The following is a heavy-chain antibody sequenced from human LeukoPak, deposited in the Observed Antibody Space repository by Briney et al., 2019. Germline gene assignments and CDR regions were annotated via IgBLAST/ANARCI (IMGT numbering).Heavy chain of an antibody. Sequence: KPSETLSLTCTVSGDSISTYYWSWIRQPPGKRLEWIGYIYFSGTTNYNPSLKSRVTISVDTSKNQFSLRLSSVTAADTAVYYCARHGPLYDIWSAQFYFDYWGQGTLVTVSS. V-gene: IGHV4-59*08. J-gene: IGHJ4*02. CDR2: IYFSGTT. CDR1: GDSISTYY. D-gene: IGHD3-3*01. CDR3: ARHGPLYDIWSAQFYFDY.